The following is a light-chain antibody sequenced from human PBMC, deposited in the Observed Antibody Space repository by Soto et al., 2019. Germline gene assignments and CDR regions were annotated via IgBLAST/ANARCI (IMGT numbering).Light chain of an antibody. CDR2: SNN. V-gene: IGLV1-44*01. CDR1: SSNIGSNT. J-gene: IGLJ2*01. Sequence: QSVLTQPPSASGTPGQRVTISCSGSSSNIGSNTVNWYQQLPGTAPKVLIYSNNQRPSGVPDRFSGSKSGTSASLAISGLQSEDEADYYWAAWDDSLNGQGVFGGGTQLTVL. CDR3: AAWDDSLNGQGV.